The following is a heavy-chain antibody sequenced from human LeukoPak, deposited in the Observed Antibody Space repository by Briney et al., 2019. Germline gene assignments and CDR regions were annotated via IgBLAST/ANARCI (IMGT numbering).Heavy chain of an antibody. V-gene: IGHV3-53*01. D-gene: IGHD3-22*01. J-gene: IGHJ4*02. CDR1: GFTFSSYS. CDR2: IYSGGST. Sequence: GGSLRLSCAASGFTFSSYSMNWVRQAPGKGLEWVSIIYSGGSTYYADSVKGRFTISRGNSKNTLFLQMNSLRAEDTAVYYCARTDSSGYHHDYWGQGILVTVSS. CDR3: ARTDSSGYHHDY.